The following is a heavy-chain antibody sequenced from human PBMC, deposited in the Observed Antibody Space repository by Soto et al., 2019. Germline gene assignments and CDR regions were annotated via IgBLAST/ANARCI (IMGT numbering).Heavy chain of an antibody. J-gene: IGHJ4*02. CDR1: GGTFSNSV. CDR2: SIPIFGTA. Sequence: GASVKVSCKASGGTFSNSVISWVRQAPGQGLGWMGGSIPIFGTANYAQKFQGRVTIIADESTSTAYMELTSLRSEDTAVYYCARAPILVGVTPYENYFDSWGQGTLVTVSS. CDR3: ARAPILVGVTPYENYFDS. D-gene: IGHD3-3*01. V-gene: IGHV1-69*13.